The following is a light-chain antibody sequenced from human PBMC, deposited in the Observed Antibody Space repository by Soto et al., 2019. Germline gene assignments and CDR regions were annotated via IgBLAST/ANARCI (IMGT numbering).Light chain of an antibody. CDR2: DVS. Sequence: QSVLALPASVSGSRGQSITISCTGTSSDVGGYNYVSWYQQHPGKAPKLMIYDVSNRPSGVSNRFSGSKSGNTASLTISGLQAEDEADYYCSSYTSSSTLVFGGGTKLTVL. CDR1: SSDVGGYNY. V-gene: IGLV2-14*01. J-gene: IGLJ2*01. CDR3: SSYTSSSTLV.